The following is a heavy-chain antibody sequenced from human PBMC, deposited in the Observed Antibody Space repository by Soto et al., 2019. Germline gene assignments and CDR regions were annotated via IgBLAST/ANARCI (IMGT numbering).Heavy chain of an antibody. CDR3: AQMWFGELWHGMDV. V-gene: IGHV1-69*02. CDR2: IIPILDVA. J-gene: IGHJ6*02. Sequence: QLVQSGAEVKKPGSSVKVSCKASGGDFLSYTISWVRQAPGQGPEWMGRIIPILDVAKHAQKFQGRVAITADKATSTVYMELKSLRSDDTAVYYCAQMWFGELWHGMDVWGQGTTITVSS. D-gene: IGHD3-10*01. CDR1: GGDFLSYT.